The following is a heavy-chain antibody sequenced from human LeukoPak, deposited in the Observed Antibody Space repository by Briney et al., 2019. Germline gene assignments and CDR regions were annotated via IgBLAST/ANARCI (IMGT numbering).Heavy chain of an antibody. D-gene: IGHD5-12*01. J-gene: IGHJ4*02. CDR1: GFTFSSYW. CDR2: INSDGSSI. CDR3: AREGRVSGYDFDC. Sequence: PGGSLRLSCAASGFTFSSYWMSWVRQAPGKGLVWVSRINSDGSSITYADSAKGRFTISRDNAKNTLYLQMNSLRVEDTAVYYCAREGRVSGYDFDCWGQGTLVTVSS. V-gene: IGHV3-74*03.